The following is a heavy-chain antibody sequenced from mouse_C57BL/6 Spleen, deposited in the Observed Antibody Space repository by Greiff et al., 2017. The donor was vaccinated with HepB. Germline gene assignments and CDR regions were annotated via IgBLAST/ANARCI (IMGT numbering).Heavy chain of an antibody. CDR1: GYAFSSYW. J-gene: IGHJ4*01. CDR3: ARSGDVKYAMDY. D-gene: IGHD3-1*01. V-gene: IGHV1-80*01. CDR2: IYPGDGDT. Sequence: VQLQQSGAELVKPGASVKISCKASGYAFSSYWMNWVKQRPGKGLEWIGQIYPGDGDTNYNGKFKGKATLTADKSSSTAYMQLSSLTSEDSAVYFCARSGDVKYAMDYWGQGTSVTVSS.